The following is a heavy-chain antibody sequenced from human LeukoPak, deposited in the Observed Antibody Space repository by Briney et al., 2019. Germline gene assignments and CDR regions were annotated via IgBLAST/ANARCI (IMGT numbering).Heavy chain of an antibody. CDR1: GGSFSGYY. V-gene: IGHV4-34*01. Sequence: SETLSLTCAVYGGSFSGYYWTWIRQPPGEGLERIGEINYSGSTNFNPSLKSRVTISVDRTKNQFSLKLSSVTAADTAVYYCARGGRWLQAYVDYWGQGTLVTVSS. CDR2: INYSGST. J-gene: IGHJ4*02. D-gene: IGHD5-24*01. CDR3: ARGGRWLQAYVDY.